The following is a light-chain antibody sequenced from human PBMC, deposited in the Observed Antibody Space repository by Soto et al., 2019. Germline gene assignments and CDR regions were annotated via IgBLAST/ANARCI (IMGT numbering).Light chain of an antibody. CDR2: DAS. CDR1: QSVSSY. Sequence: EIVLTQSPGTLSLSPGERATLSCRASQSVSSYLAWYQQKPGLAPRLLIYDASSRATGIPDRFSGSGSGTDFTLTISRLEPEDFAVYYCQQYGSSPPITFGQGTRLEIK. J-gene: IGKJ5*01. V-gene: IGKV3D-20*01. CDR3: QQYGSSPPIT.